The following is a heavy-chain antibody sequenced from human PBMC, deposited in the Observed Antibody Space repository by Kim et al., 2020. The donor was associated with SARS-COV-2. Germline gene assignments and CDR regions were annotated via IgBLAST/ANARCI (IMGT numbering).Heavy chain of an antibody. J-gene: IGHJ6*02. CDR3: ARTLTIAARDYYGMDV. V-gene: IGHV3-21*01. D-gene: IGHD6-13*01. Sequence: GGSLRLSCAASGFTFSSYSMNWVRQAPGKGLEWVSSISSSSSYIYYADSVKGRFTISRDNAKNSLYLQMNSLRAEDTAVYYCARTLTIAARDYYGMDVWGQGTTVTVSS. CDR2: ISSSSSYI. CDR1: GFTFSSYS.